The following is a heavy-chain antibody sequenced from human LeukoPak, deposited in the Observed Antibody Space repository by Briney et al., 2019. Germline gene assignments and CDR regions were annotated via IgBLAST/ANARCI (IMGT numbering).Heavy chain of an antibody. CDR1: GFTFSSYW. V-gene: IGHV3-74*01. Sequence: GGSLRLSCAASGFTFSSYWMHWVRQAPGKGLVWASRINSDGSTTSYADSVKGRFTISRDNAKNTLYLRMNSLRAEDTAVYYCARDTADDAFDIWGQGTMVTVSS. CDR3: ARDTADDAFDI. CDR2: INSDGSTT. J-gene: IGHJ3*02.